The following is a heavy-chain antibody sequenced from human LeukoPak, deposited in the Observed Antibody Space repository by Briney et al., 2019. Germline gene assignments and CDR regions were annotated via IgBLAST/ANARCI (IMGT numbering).Heavy chain of an antibody. CDR3: MSNPRTVTTSY. D-gene: IGHD1-7*01. Sequence: PGGSLGLSCAASGFTFNDYYMSWIRQAPGKGLEWVSYISGSSTCTSYADSVKGRFTISRDNAKNSLYLQMNSLRAEDTAVYYCMSNPRTVTTSYWGQGTLVTVSS. CDR1: GFTFNDYY. CDR2: ISGSSTCT. J-gene: IGHJ4*02. V-gene: IGHV3-11*06.